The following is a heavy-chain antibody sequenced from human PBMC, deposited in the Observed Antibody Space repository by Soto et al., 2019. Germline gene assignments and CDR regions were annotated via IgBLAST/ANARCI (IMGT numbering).Heavy chain of an antibody. CDR2: HNGYNGQT. CDR1: ENPYSTYL. D-gene: IGHD1-1*01. J-gene: IGHJ5*02. V-gene: IGHV1-3*01. Sequence: SVKVTCKASENPYSTYLVHWVRQVHGQGLEWMGWHNGYNGQTEYSQKFQGRVTITRDTSAKTAYLELRSLTSEDTAVYYCAGPHDRAGLGTWGQGTLVTVSS. CDR3: AGPHDRAGLGT.